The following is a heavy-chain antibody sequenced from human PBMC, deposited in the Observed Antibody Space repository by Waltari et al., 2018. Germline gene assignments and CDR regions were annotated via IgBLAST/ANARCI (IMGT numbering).Heavy chain of an antibody. CDR1: GFTFRRYA. D-gene: IGHD1-20*01. CDR2: IPGLGRDT. Sequence: EVQLLESGGDFVQPGGSLTLSCAASGFTFRRYAMSWVRQAPGKGLEWVSMIPGLGRDTYYADSVKGRFTISRDYSDNTVYLQMDSLRADDTAVYFCAKPFYNWDDPLHSWGQGTPVTVSS. CDR3: AKPFYNWDDPLHS. V-gene: IGHV3-23*03. J-gene: IGHJ1*01.